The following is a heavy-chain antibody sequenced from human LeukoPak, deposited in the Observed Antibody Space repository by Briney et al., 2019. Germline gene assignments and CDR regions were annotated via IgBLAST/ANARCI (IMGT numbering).Heavy chain of an antibody. D-gene: IGHD2-2*01. CDR1: GGSFNTCY. V-gene: IGHV4-59*08. CDR3: ARLGRHLLPGLPYNYHYIEV. J-gene: IGHJ6*03. CDR2: VYYSWST. Sequence: SETLSLTCTVSGGSFNTCYWSWIRHPPEMGVEWIGYVYYSWSTMFSPFLQGPLPISVDTSMNQFSLRLTSATAADTDVYYCARLGRHLLPGLPYNYHYIEVWSKGTTVTVSS.